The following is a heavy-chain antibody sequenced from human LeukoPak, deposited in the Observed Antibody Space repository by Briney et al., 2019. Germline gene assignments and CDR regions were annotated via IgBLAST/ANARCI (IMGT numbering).Heavy chain of an antibody. J-gene: IGHJ4*02. CDR2: IWYDGSNK. CDR1: GFTFSSYG. Sequence: PGRSLRLSCAAPGFTFSSYGMHWVRRAPGKGLEWVAVIWYDGSNKYYADSVKGRFTISRDNSKNMLYLQMNSLRAEDTAVYYCARDSLEMATIDYWGQGTLVTVSS. V-gene: IGHV3-33*01. CDR3: ARDSLEMATIDY. D-gene: IGHD5-24*01.